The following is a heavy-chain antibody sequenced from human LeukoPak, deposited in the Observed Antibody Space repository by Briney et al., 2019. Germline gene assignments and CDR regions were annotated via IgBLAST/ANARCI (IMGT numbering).Heavy chain of an antibody. J-gene: IGHJ6*02. V-gene: IGHV1-69*13. CDR3: ARTYYYDSSGYAPEGLSTLYYYGMDV. Sequence: ASVKVSCTASGGTFSSYAISWVRQAPGQGLEWMGGIIPIFGTANYAQKFQGRVTITADESTSTAYMELSSLRSEDTAVYYCARTYYYDSSGYAPEGLSTLYYYGMDVWGQGTTVTVSS. CDR1: GGTFSSYA. CDR2: IIPIFGTA. D-gene: IGHD3-22*01.